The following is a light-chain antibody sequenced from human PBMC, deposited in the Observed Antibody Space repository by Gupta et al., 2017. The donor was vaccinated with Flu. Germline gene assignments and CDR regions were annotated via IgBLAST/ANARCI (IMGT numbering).Light chain of an antibody. Sequence: GETATLSCRASQNVGRQIAWYQQKPGRAPRLIMFDASNRATGIPARFSGSGSGTDFTLTISNLETEDFAVYFCQQRSLWPLTFGSGTQGEI. CDR2: DAS. CDR3: QQRSLWPLT. J-gene: IGKJ4*01. CDR1: QNVGRQ. V-gene: IGKV3-11*01.